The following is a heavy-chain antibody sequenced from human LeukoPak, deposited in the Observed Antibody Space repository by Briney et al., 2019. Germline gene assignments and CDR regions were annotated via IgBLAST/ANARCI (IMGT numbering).Heavy chain of an antibody. CDR1: GGSISSSSYY. Sequence: SETLSLTCTVSGGSISSSSYYWGWIRQPPGKGLEWIGSIYYSGSTYYNPSLKSRVTISVDTSKNQFSLKLGSVTAADTAVYYCARLLGYCSSTSCPKGPWFDPWGQGTLVTVSS. D-gene: IGHD2-2*01. J-gene: IGHJ5*02. CDR2: IYYSGST. V-gene: IGHV4-39*01. CDR3: ARLLGYCSSTSCPKGPWFDP.